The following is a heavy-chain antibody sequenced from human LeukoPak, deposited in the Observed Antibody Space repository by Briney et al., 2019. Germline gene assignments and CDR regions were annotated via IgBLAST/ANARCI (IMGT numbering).Heavy chain of an antibody. Sequence: SGGSLRLSCAASGFTFSSYEMNWVRQAPGKGLEWVSYISSSGSTIYYADSVKGRFTISRDNAKNTLYLQMNSLRAEDTAVYYCARGERLSYYYYMDVWGKGTTVTVSS. V-gene: IGHV3-48*03. CDR3: ARGERLSYYYYMDV. CDR1: GFTFSSYE. D-gene: IGHD2-21*01. J-gene: IGHJ6*03. CDR2: ISSSGSTI.